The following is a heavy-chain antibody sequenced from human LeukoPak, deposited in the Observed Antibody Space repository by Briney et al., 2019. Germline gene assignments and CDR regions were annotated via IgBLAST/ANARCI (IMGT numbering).Heavy chain of an antibody. Sequence: GGSLRLSCAASGFTFSTYAMSWVRQAPGKGLEWVSAMSGSGGDTHYADSVKGRFTVSRDNSENTLYMQMNSLRAEDTAVYYCAKCAAGGGSCYGWNWGQGTLVTVSS. CDR3: AKCAAGGGSCYGWN. J-gene: IGHJ4*02. V-gene: IGHV3-23*01. CDR2: MSGSGGDT. D-gene: IGHD2-15*01. CDR1: GFTFSTYA.